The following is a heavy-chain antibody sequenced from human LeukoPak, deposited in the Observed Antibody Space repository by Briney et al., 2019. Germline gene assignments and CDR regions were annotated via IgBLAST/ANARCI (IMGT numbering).Heavy chain of an antibody. J-gene: IGHJ6*02. CDR2: ISSSISYT. V-gene: IGHV3-21*01. Sequence: GRSLRLSWAASGFTFSSYSMNWVRQAPGKWLEWVSSISSSISYTYYADSVKGRFTISRDNAKNSLYLQMNSLRAEDTAVYYCATFGYCSSTSCQADIYYYYGMDVWGQGTTVTVSS. CDR1: GFTFSSYS. D-gene: IGHD2-2*03. CDR3: ATFGYCSSTSCQADIYYYYGMDV.